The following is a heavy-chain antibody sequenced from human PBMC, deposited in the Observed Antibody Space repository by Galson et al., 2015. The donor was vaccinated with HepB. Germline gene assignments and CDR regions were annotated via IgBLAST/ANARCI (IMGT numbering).Heavy chain of an antibody. V-gene: IGHV1-18*01. CDR1: GGTFSSYA. Sequence: SVKVSCKASGGTFSSYAISWVRQAPGQGLEWMGWISPYNGNTNYTRKFQGRVTMTTDISTSTAYMEIRSLRSDDTAVYYCARDRTEFYTNGICWSDYWGQGTLVTVSS. CDR2: ISPYNGNT. CDR3: ARDRTEFYTNGICWSDY. J-gene: IGHJ4*02. D-gene: IGHD2-8*01.